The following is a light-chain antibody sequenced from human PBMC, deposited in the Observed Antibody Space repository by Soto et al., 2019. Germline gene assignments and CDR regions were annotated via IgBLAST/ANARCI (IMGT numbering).Light chain of an antibody. J-gene: IGLJ3*02. CDR2: EVT. CDR3: SSYAGRDIWV. Sequence: QSALTQPPSASGSRGQSVTISCTGTSVDINYVSWFQQHPGKAPKLIICEVTKRPSGVPDRFSGSKSGNTASLAVSGLQEYDEADYYCSSYAGRDIWVFCGGTKLTLL. V-gene: IGLV2-8*01. CDR1: SVDINY.